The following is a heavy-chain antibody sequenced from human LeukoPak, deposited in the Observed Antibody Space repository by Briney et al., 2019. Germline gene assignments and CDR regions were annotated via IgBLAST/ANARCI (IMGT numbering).Heavy chain of an antibody. V-gene: IGHV4-34*01. Sequence: PSETLSLTCAVYGGSFSGYYWSWIRQPPGKGLEWIGEINHSGSTNYNPSLKSRVTISVDTSKNQFSPKLSSVTAADTAVYYCAREGSIAAAGTDRYGMDVWGQGTTVTVSS. CDR3: AREGSIAAAGTDRYGMDV. CDR2: INHSGST. D-gene: IGHD6-13*01. CDR1: GGSFSGYY. J-gene: IGHJ6*02.